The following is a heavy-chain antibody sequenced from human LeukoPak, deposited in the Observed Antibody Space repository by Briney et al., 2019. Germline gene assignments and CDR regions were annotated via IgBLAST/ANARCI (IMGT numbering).Heavy chain of an antibody. J-gene: IGHJ3*02. V-gene: IGHV3-11*04. Sequence: PGGSLRLSRAASGFTFSDYYMSWIRQAPGKGLEWVSYISSSGSTIYYADSVKGRFTISRDNAKNSLYLQMNSLRAEDTAVYYCARDSKRTVVPAAIVDAFDIWGQGTMVTVSS. CDR3: ARDSKRTVVPAAIVDAFDI. CDR1: GFTFSDYY. D-gene: IGHD2-2*02. CDR2: ISSSGSTI.